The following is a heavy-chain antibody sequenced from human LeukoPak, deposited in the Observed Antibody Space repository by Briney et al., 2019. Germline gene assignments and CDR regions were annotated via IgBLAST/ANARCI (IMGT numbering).Heavy chain of an antibody. D-gene: IGHD6-19*01. V-gene: IGHV3-30*04. CDR3: ARSPTGSGWYYFDY. CDR2: ISYDGSNK. CDR1: GFTFSSYA. Sequence: GGSLRLSCAASGFTFSSYAMHWVRQAPGEGLEWVAVISYDGSNKYYADSVKGRFTISRDNAKNSLYLQMNSLRAEDTAVYYCARSPTGSGWYYFDYWGQGTLVTVSS. J-gene: IGHJ4*02.